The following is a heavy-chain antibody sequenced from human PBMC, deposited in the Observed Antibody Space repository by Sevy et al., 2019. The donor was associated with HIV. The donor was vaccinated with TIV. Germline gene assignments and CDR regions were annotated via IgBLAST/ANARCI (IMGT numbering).Heavy chain of an antibody. V-gene: IGHV3-49*03. J-gene: IGHJ4*02. CDR3: TRVDYSAALYFDY. D-gene: IGHD4-4*01. Sequence: GGSLRLSCTASGFTFGDYDMSWFRQAPGKGLEWVGLIRSKAYGGTTEYAASVKGRFTISRDDSKSIAYLQMNSLKTEDTAVYYCTRVDYSAALYFDYWGQGTLVTVSS. CDR2: IRSKAYGGTT. CDR1: GFTFGDYD.